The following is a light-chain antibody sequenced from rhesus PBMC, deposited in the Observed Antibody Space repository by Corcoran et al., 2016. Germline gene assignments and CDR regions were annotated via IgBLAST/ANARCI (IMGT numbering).Light chain of an antibody. J-gene: IGKJ2*01. CDR3: QQYSSRPYS. CDR1: QGISSW. CDR2: EAS. V-gene: IGKV1-22*01. Sequence: DIQMTQSPSSLSASVGDTVTITCRASQGISSWLAWYQQKPGNAPKLLIYEASSLLSGDPSRVSGSGSGTDFTLTISSLQSEDFATCYCQQYSSRPYSFGQGTKVEIK.